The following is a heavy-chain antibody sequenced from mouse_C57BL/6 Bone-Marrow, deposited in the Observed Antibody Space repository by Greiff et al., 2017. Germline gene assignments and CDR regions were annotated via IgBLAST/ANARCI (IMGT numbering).Heavy chain of an antibody. CDR1: GYAFSSYW. CDR3: ARSGDWDGFAY. CDR2: IYPGDGDT. V-gene: IGHV1-80*01. Sequence: VKLQESGAELVKPGASVKISCKASGYAFSSYWMNWVKQRPGKGLEWIGQIYPGDGDTNYNGKFKGKATLTADKSSSTAYMQRSSRTSEDSAVYCCARSGDWDGFAYWGQGTLVTVSA. D-gene: IGHD4-1*01. J-gene: IGHJ3*01.